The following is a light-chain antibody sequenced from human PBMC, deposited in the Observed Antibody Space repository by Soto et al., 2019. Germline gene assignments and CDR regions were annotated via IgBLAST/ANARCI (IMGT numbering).Light chain of an antibody. CDR3: SSYVGSNNLL. V-gene: IGLV2-8*01. CDR1: SSDVGGYNY. J-gene: IGLJ2*01. Sequence: QSALTQPPSASGSPGQSVTISCTETSSDVGGYNYVSWYQQHPGKAPKLMIYDVTKRPSGVPDRFSGSKSGNTASLTVSGLQAEDEADYYCSSYVGSNNLLFGGGTKLTVL. CDR2: DVT.